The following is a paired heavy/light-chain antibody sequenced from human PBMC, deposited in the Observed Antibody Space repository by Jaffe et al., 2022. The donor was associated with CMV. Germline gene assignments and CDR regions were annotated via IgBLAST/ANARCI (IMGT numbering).Light chain of an antibody. Sequence: QSVLTQPPSVSAAPGQKVTISCSGSSSNIGNNYVSWYQQLPGTAPKLLIYENNKRPSGIPDRFSGSKSGTSATLGITGLQTGDEADYYCGTWDSSLSAGMVFGGGTKLTVL. CDR3: GTWDSSLSAGMV. CDR2: ENN. J-gene: IGLJ3*02. CDR1: SSNIGNNY. V-gene: IGLV1-51*02.
Heavy chain of an antibody. CDR1: GYTFTSYY. D-gene: IGHD6-19*01. Sequence: QVQLVQSGAEVKKPGASVKVSCKASGYTFTSYYMHWVRQAPGQGLEWMGIINPSGGSTSYAQKFQGRVTMTRDTSTSTVYMELSSLRSEDTAVYYCAREGAEGVSSGWGFYYYYGMDVWGQGTTVTVSS. V-gene: IGHV1-46*01. CDR2: INPSGGST. J-gene: IGHJ6*02. CDR3: AREGAEGVSSGWGFYYYYGMDV.